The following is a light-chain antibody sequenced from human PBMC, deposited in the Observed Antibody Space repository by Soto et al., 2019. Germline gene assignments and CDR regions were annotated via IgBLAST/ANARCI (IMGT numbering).Light chain of an antibody. CDR3: QQYNMWPRT. CDR1: QSVSIN. CDR2: GAS. V-gene: IGKV3-15*01. J-gene: IGKJ1*01. Sequence: EIVMTQFPATLSVSPGERATLSCRASQSVSINLAWYQQKPGQAPRLLIHGASTRATGIPARFSGSGSGTDFTLTISSLQSEDFAVYYCQQYNMWPRTFGQGTKVDIK.